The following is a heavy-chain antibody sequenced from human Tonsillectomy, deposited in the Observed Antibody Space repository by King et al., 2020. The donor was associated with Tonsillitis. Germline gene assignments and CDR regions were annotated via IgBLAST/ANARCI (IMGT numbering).Heavy chain of an antibody. D-gene: IGHD3-10*01. CDR1: GITLGTFW. J-gene: IGHJ3*02. CDR2: IKRDGIQK. CDR3: ARDMTPSDGDMYYDAFDI. V-gene: IGHV3-7*03. Sequence: DVQLVESGGGLVQPGGSLRLSCTASGITLGTFWMTWVRQAPGKGLEWVADIKRDGIQKHYVDSVEGRFTISRDNAKNSLYLQMNSLRAEDTAVYYCARDMTPSDGDMYYDAFDIWGRGTMVTVSS.